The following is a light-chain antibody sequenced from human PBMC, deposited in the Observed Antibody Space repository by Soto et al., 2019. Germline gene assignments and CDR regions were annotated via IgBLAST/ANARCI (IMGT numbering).Light chain of an antibody. CDR1: QSVRSSY. CDR2: AAS. J-gene: IGKJ1*01. V-gene: IGKV3-20*01. Sequence: PGEGATLSCRASQSVRSSYLAWYQQKPGQAPRLLIYAASSRAAGIPDRFSGSGSGTDFTLTISRLEPEDFAVYYCQQYGSSSWTFGRGTKVEIK. CDR3: QQYGSSSWT.